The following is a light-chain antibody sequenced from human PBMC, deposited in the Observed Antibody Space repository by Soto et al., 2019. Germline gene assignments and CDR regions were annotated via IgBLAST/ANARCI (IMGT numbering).Light chain of an antibody. CDR1: QSINNW. V-gene: IGKV1-5*03. Sequence: DIQMTQSPSTLSASVGDRVTITCRASQSINNWLAWYQLKPGKAPKLLIYGASSLESGVPSRFSGSGSGTEFTLTISSLQPDDFATYYCQHYNGYFGLGTKLELK. CDR3: QHYNGY. CDR2: GAS. J-gene: IGKJ2*01.